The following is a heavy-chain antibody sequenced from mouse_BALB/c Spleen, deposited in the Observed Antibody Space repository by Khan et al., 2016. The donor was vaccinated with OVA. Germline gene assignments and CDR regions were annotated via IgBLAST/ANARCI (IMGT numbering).Heavy chain of an antibody. D-gene: IGHD2-1*01. J-gene: IGHJ3*01. CDR3: ARGYFGNYEFAY. V-gene: IGHV1S132*01. CDR2: IFPGTGTT. Sequence: QVQLQQSGAELVKPGASVKLSCKTSGYTFTSYWIQWVKQRPGQGLGWIGEIFPGTGTTYYNENFKGKATLTIDTSSSTAYMQRSSLTSEDSAVYVCARGYFGNYEFAYWGQGTLVTVSA. CDR1: GYTFTSYW.